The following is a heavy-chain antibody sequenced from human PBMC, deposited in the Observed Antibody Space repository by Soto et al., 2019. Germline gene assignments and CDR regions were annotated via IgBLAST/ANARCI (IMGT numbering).Heavy chain of an antibody. Sequence: GESLKISCKGSGYSFTNYWIAWVRQRPGKGLEWMGIIYRSDSDIRYSPSFQGQVTISADKSINTAYLQWSSLKASDTAVYYCSTDLTDILHWDVWGQGTTVTVSS. CDR2: IYRSDSDI. D-gene: IGHD3-9*01. CDR3: STDLTDILHWDV. CDR1: GYSFTNYW. V-gene: IGHV5-51*01. J-gene: IGHJ6*02.